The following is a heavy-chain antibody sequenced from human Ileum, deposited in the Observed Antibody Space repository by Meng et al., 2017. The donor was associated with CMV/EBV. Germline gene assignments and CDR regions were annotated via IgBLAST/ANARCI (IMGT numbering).Heavy chain of an antibody. D-gene: IGHD6-13*01. CDR1: DVSTGRGSYY. CDR2: IYTSAST. CDR3: ARDSYSSSWAMDY. Sequence: RRQAPGPGPVTRAHALSFSSLASDVSTGRGSYYWRWIRQPARKGLEWIGRIYTSASTNYNPSLKIRVTISVDTSKNQFSLKLSSVTAADTAVYYCARDSYSSSWAMDYWGQGTLVTVSS. J-gene: IGHJ4*02. V-gene: IGHV4-61*02.